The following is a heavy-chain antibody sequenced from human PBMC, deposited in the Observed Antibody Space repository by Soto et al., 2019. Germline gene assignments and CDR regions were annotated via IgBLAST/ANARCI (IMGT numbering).Heavy chain of an antibody. D-gene: IGHD1-26*01. J-gene: IGHJ4*02. CDR3: ARDLSSSSTTYFDS. CDR2: ISSSSSYT. V-gene: IGHV3-11*06. Sequence: GGSLRLSCAASGFTFSDYYMSWIRQAPGKGLEWLSYISSSSSYTNYADSVKGRFTISRDNAKNSLFLQMSSLRADDTAVYYCARDLSSSSTTYFDSWGQGTLVTVS. CDR1: GFTFSDYY.